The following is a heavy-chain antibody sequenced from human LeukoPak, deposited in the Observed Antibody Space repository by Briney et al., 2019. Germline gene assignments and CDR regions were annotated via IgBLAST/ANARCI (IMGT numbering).Heavy chain of an antibody. V-gene: IGHV3-23*01. J-gene: IGHJ6*03. Sequence: GGSLRLSCAASGFTFDSYAMTWVRQTPGKGLEWVSGIVASGDRTYYAESVKGRFTISRDNSKNTVHLQMTTLRVDDTAVYYCARGPDSSGYAGYMDVWGKGTTVTISS. CDR2: IVASGDRT. D-gene: IGHD3-22*01. CDR3: ARGPDSSGYAGYMDV. CDR1: GFTFDSYA.